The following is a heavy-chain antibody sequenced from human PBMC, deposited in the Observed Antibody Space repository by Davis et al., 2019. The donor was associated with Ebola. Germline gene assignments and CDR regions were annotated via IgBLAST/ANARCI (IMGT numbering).Heavy chain of an antibody. D-gene: IGHD3-3*01. CDR2: ISSSGSTI. Sequence: PGGSLRLSCAASGFTFSSYGMHWVRQAPGKGLEWVSYISSSGSTIYYADSVKGRFTISRDNAKNSLYLQMNSLRAEDTAVYYCARGMYDFSIDYWGQGTLVTVSS. J-gene: IGHJ4*02. CDR3: ARGMYDFSIDY. CDR1: GFTFSSYG. V-gene: IGHV3-48*04.